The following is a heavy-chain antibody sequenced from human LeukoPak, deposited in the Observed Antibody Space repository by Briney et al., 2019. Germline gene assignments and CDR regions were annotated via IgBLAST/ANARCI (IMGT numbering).Heavy chain of an antibody. J-gene: IGHJ4*02. Sequence: GESLKISCKGSGYSFTSYWIGWVRQMPGKGLEWMGIIYPGDSDTRYSPSFQGQVTISADKSISTACLQWSSLKASDTAMYYCARHPGEYYGDYGVVDYWGQGTLVTVSS. CDR1: GYSFTSYW. CDR3: ARHPGEYYGDYGVVDY. CDR2: IYPGDSDT. D-gene: IGHD4-17*01. V-gene: IGHV5-51*01.